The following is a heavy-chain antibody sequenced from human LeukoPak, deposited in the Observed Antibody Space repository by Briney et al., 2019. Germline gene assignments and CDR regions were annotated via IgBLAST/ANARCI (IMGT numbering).Heavy chain of an antibody. J-gene: IGHJ1*01. Sequence: SSETLSLTCTVSGGSISSGSYYWSWIRQPAGKGLEWIGRIYTSGSTNYNPSLKSRVTISVDTSKNQFSLKLSSVTAADTAVYYCARLVNSVAGLQDWGQGTLVTVSS. CDR3: ARLVNSVAGLQD. CDR2: IYTSGST. CDR1: GGSISSGSYY. V-gene: IGHV4-61*02. D-gene: IGHD6-19*01.